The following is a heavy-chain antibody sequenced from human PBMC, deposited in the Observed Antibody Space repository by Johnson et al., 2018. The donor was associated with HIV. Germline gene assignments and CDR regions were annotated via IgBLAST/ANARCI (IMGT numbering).Heavy chain of an antibody. J-gene: IGHJ3*02. CDR3: ARQGGWAFDS. D-gene: IGHD2-15*01. CDR2: ICGSGDST. Sequence: VQLVESGGGVVQPGRSLRLSCAASGFTFSSYAMLWVRQAPGKGLEWVSGICGSGDSTYYADSVKGRFTISRDNSKNSLYLQMNRLRAEDTALYYCARQGGWAFDSWGPGTMVTVAS. V-gene: IGHV3-23*04. CDR1: GFTFSSYA.